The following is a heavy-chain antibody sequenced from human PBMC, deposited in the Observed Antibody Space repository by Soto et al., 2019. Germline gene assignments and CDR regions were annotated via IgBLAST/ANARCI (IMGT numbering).Heavy chain of an antibody. Sequence: GGSLRLSCAASGFTFSSYWMSWVRQAPGKGLEWVANIKQDGSEKYYVDSVKGRFTISRDNAKNSLYLQMNSLRAEDTAVYYCARVWRSYGPQGDYWGQGTLVTVSS. D-gene: IGHD5-18*01. CDR1: GFTFSSYW. CDR2: IKQDGSEK. V-gene: IGHV3-7*05. J-gene: IGHJ4*02. CDR3: ARVWRSYGPQGDY.